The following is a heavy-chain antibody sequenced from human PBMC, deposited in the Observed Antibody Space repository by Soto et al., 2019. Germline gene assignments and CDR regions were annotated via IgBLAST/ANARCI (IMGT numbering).Heavy chain of an antibody. CDR1: GFTFKGYA. V-gene: IGHV3-23*01. Sequence: GGSLRLSCAACGFTFKGYAMSWVRQALGKGLDWVSSISGGEENTXXTESVKGRXTISRDNAKNMXYLQMNSLRADDTAMYYCVKGEWGDYWGXG. J-gene: IGHJ4*02. CDR3: VKGEWGDY. CDR2: ISGGEENT. D-gene: IGHD3-16*01.